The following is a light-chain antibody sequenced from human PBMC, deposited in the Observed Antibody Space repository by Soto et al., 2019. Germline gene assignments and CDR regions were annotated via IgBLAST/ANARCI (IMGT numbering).Light chain of an antibody. J-gene: IGKJ4*01. V-gene: IGKV3D-15*01. Sequence: EIVMTHSPATISVSPVERATLSCRASQSVISSYLAWYQQKPGQAPRLLIHGASTRATGIAARFSGSGSGTEFTLTISGLQSEDFATYYCQQYNNWPVTFGGGTKVDIK. CDR3: QQYNNWPVT. CDR2: GAS. CDR1: QSVISSY.